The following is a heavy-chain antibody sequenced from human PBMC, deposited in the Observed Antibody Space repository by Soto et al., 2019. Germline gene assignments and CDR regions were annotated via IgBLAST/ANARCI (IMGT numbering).Heavy chain of an antibody. Sequence: GGSLRLSCAASGFTFSSYSMNWVRQAPGKGLEWVSSISSSSSYIYYADSVKGRFTISRDNAKNSLYLQMNSLRAEDTAVYYCARVSVPAASNWFDPWGQGTLVTVSS. CDR2: ISSSSSYI. D-gene: IGHD2-2*01. J-gene: IGHJ5*02. V-gene: IGHV3-21*01. CDR3: ARVSVPAASNWFDP. CDR1: GFTFSSYS.